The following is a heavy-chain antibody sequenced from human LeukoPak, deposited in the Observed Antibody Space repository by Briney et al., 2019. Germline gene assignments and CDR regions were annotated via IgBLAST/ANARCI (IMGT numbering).Heavy chain of an antibody. V-gene: IGHV1-3*01. J-gene: IGHJ6*02. CDR3: ARVGGWYSSYYYGMDV. Sequence: ASVKVSCKASGYTFTSYAMHWVRQAPVQRLEWMGWINAGNGNTKYSQKFQGRVTITRDTSASTAYMELSSLRSEDTAVYYCARVGGWYSSYYYGMDVWGQGTTVTVSS. CDR1: GYTFTSYA. CDR2: INAGNGNT. D-gene: IGHD6-19*01.